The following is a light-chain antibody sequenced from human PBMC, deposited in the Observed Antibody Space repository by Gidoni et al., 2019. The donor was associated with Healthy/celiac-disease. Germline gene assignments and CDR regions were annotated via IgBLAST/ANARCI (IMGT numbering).Light chain of an antibody. J-gene: IGLJ7*01. CDR2: EGS. V-gene: IGLV2-23*01. Sequence: QSALTQPASVSGAPGQSITISCTGTSSDVGSYNLVSWYQQHPGKAPKLMIYEGSKRPSGVSNRFSGSKSGNTASLTISGLQAEDEADYYCCSYAGSSTAVFGXGXQLTVL. CDR3: CSYAGSSTAV. CDR1: SSDVGSYNL.